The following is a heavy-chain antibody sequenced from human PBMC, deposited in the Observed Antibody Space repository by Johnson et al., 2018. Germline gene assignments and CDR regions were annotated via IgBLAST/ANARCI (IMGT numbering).Heavy chain of an antibody. CDR2: IIPIFGTA. CDR3: AKDRQLERLYYYNGIDV. J-gene: IGHJ6*02. CDR1: GGTFSNFA. Sequence: QVQLVQSGAEVKKPGSSXKVSCKASGGTFSNFAFSWVRQAPGQGLEWMGGIIPIFGTANYAQKYQGRVTITADGSTTAYMELSSLTSEDTAVYYCAKDRQLERLYYYNGIDVWGQGTTVTVSS. V-gene: IGHV1-69*12. D-gene: IGHD1-1*01.